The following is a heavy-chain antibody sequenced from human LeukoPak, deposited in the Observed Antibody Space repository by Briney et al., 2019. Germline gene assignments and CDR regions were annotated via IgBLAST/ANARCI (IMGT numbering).Heavy chain of an antibody. J-gene: IGHJ6*02. CDR1: GFSFSNYG. CDR3: ARGGRGAVTIAGPLGGYYYYGLDV. Sequence: PGRSLKLSCAASGFSFSNYGMHWVRQAPDKGLEWVAVIWFDGSKKYYADSVKGRFSISRDNSKNTLYLQMNTLRVEDTAVYYCARGGRGAVTIAGPLGGYYYYGLDVWGQGTTVTVSS. V-gene: IGHV3-33*01. D-gene: IGHD4-11*01. CDR2: IWFDGSKK.